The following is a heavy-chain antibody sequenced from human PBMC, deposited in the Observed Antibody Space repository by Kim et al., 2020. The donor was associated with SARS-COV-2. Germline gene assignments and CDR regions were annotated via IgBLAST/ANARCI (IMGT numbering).Heavy chain of an antibody. CDR3: ARDLSGYYGMDV. Sequence: KNNADSVKGRFTISRDNSKSTLYLQMNSLGAEDTAVYYCARDLSGYYGMDVWGQGTTVTVSS. J-gene: IGHJ6*02. V-gene: IGHV3-33*01. D-gene: IGHD3-10*01. CDR2: K.